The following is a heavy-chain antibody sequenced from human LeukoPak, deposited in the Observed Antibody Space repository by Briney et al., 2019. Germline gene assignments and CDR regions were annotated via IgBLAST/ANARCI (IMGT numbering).Heavy chain of an antibody. Sequence: SETLSLTCAVSGGSFSGYYWYWIRQPPGKGLEWIGEINHGESANYNPSLKSRATLSVDTSKNQFSLKLTSVTAADTAVYYCARGRTYYYDTSGYYPSIYYGMDVWGQGTTVIVSS. J-gene: IGHJ6*02. CDR2: INHGESA. D-gene: IGHD3-22*01. CDR3: ARGRTYYYDTSGYYPSIYYGMDV. V-gene: IGHV4-34*01. CDR1: GGSFSGYY.